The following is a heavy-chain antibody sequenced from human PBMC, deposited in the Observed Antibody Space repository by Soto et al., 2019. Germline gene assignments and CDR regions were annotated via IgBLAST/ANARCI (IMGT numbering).Heavy chain of an antibody. D-gene: IGHD2-2*02. CDR3: ATYCSSTSCYTYPVDY. J-gene: IGHJ4*02. Sequence: EVQLVPSGAEVKKPGESLRISCKGSGYSFTSYWISWVRQMPGKGLEWMGRIDPSDSYTNYSPSFQGHVTISADKSISTAYLQWSSLKASDTAMYYCATYCSSTSCYTYPVDYWGQGTLVTVSS. V-gene: IGHV5-10-1*03. CDR2: IDPSDSYT. CDR1: GYSFTSYW.